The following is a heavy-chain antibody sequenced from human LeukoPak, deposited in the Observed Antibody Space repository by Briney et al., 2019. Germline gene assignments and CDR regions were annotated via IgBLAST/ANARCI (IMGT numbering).Heavy chain of an antibody. J-gene: IGHJ5*02. Sequence: GASVKVSCKASGGTFSSYAISWVRQAPGQGLEWMGGIIPIFGTANYAQKFQGRVTITADESTSTAYMELSSLRSEDTAVYYCARDGGGNYYGSRETGRGFDPWGQGTLVTVSS. CDR2: IIPIFGTA. V-gene: IGHV1-69*13. CDR3: ARDGGGNYYGSRETGRGFDP. CDR1: GGTFSSYA. D-gene: IGHD3-10*01.